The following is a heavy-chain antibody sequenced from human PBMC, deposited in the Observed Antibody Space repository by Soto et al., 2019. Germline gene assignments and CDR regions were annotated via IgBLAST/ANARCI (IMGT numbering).Heavy chain of an antibody. CDR2: INRDGSEI. CDR3: ARDGFPTAADY. J-gene: IGHJ4*02. CDR1: GITFDRSW. Sequence: GGSLRLSCAVSGITFDRSWMSWVRQAPGKGLEWVANINRDGSEIYYVDSVRGRFTISRDNAKNSLYLQMASLRVEDTALYYCARDGFPTAADYWGQGTLVTVS. V-gene: IGHV3-7*01. D-gene: IGHD6-13*01.